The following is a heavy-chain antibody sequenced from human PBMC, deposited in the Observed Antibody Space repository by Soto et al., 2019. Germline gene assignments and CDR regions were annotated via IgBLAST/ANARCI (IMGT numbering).Heavy chain of an antibody. CDR1: GFIFSNYD. CDR2: MSHDGTTK. J-gene: IGHJ4*02. Sequence: QVQLVESGGGVVQPGRSLRLSCAASGFIFSNYDMYWVRQAPGKGLEWVAFMSHDGTTKYYADSVKGRFTISRDSSKNSLYLQMNSLRPEDTAVYYCAREVLWSRYFDYWGQGALVTVSS. CDR3: AREVLWSRYFDY. V-gene: IGHV3-30-3*01. D-gene: IGHD3-10*01.